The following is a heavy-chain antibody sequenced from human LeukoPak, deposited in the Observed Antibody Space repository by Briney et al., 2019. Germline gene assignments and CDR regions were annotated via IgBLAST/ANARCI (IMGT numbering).Heavy chain of an antibody. J-gene: IGHJ4*02. V-gene: IGHV3-7*01. CDR3: AGNWIKEGWLPQFDY. Sequence: GGSLRLSCAASGFTFSSYYMHWVRQAPGKGLEWVANIKQDGSEKYYVDSVKGRFTISRDNAKNSLYLQMNSLRAEDTAVYYCAGNWIKEGWLPQFDYWGQGTLVTVSS. CDR2: IKQDGSEK. CDR1: GFTFSSYY. D-gene: IGHD1-1*01.